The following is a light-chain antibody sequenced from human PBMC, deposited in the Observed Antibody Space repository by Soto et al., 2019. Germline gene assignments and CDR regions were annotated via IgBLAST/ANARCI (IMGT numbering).Light chain of an antibody. CDR3: QTWGTGIQV. CDR2: LNSDGSH. Sequence: QTVVTQSPSASASLGASVKLTCTLSSGHSSYAIAWHQQQPEKGPRYLMNLNSDGSHNKGDGIPDRFSGSSSGAERYLTISSLQSEDEADYYCQTWGTGIQVFGGGTKLTVL. J-gene: IGLJ3*02. V-gene: IGLV4-69*01. CDR1: SGHSSYA.